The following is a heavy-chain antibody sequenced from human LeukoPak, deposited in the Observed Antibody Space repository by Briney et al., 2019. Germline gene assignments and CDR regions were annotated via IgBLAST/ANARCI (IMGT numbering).Heavy chain of an antibody. CDR2: IYYSGST. CDR1: GGSIGSYY. CDR3: ARAIGDFWSGYASRFDP. J-gene: IGHJ5*02. Sequence: SETLSLTCTVSGGSIGSYYWNWIRQPPGRGLEWIGYIYYSGSTNYNPSLKSRVTISVDTSKNQFSLKLSSVTAADTAVYYCARAIGDFWSGYASRFDPWGQGTLVTVSS. V-gene: IGHV4-59*01. D-gene: IGHD3-3*01.